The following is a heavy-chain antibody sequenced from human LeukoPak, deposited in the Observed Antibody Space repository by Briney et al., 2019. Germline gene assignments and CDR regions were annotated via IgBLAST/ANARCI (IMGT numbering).Heavy chain of an antibody. CDR1: GFSFSSYA. V-gene: IGHV3-23*01. J-gene: IGHJ4*02. CDR3: VKDRYSSGWYGPDYFDY. Sequence: GGSLRLSCVASGFSFSSYAMTWVRQAPGKGLEWVSTVSGSGGSTLYADSVKGRFSISRDNSENTLYLQLNSLRAEDTAVYYCVKDRYSSGWYGPDYFDYWGQGTLVTVSS. D-gene: IGHD6-19*01. CDR2: VSGSGGST.